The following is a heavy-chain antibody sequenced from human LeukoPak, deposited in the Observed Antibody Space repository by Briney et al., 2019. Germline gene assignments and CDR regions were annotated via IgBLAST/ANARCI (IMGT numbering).Heavy chain of an antibody. Sequence: PGTSLRLSCAASGFTFSAYVMHWVRQAPGKGLEWVAILWNDGSNEYYADSVKSRFTMSRDNSKNTLYLQMNSLRAEDTAVYYCARVRADSSGHDIDYWGQGTLVTVSS. V-gene: IGHV3-33*01. D-gene: IGHD3-22*01. CDR1: GFTFSAYV. J-gene: IGHJ4*02. CDR3: ARVRADSSGHDIDY. CDR2: LWNDGSNE.